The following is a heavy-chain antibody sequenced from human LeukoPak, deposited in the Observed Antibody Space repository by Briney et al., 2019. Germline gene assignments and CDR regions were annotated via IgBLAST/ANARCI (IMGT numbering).Heavy chain of an antibody. Sequence: GGSLRLFCGAWGFIFNTYWMMWVRDAPGRAVECVANMNQDVSERYYVDSVQGRFTVSRENAKNSLYLDMNNLRAEDTALYYCVRCDDWGLWSGLVWGQGALVTVSS. CDR3: VRCDDWGLWSGLV. V-gene: IGHV3-7*01. CDR1: GFIFNTYW. CDR2: MNQDVSER. J-gene: IGHJ4*02. D-gene: IGHD3-16*01.